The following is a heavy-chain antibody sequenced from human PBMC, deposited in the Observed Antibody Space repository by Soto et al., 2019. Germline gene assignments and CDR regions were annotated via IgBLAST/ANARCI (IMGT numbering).Heavy chain of an antibody. V-gene: IGHV3-23*01. D-gene: IGHD3-3*02. CDR2: ISGSGGST. CDR1: GFTFSSYA. J-gene: IGHJ5*02. Sequence: GSLRLSCAASGFTFSSYAMSWVRQAPGKGLEWVSAISGSGGSTYYADSVKGRFTISRDNSKNTLYLQMNSLRAEDTAVYYCAKDCRHFWSGYCFDPWGQGTLVTVSS. CDR3: AKDCRHFWSGYCFDP.